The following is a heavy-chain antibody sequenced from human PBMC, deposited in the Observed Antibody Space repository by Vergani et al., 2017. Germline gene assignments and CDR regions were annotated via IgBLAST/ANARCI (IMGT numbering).Heavy chain of an antibody. CDR3: ASHYDFWTMTGGMDV. D-gene: IGHD3-3*01. CDR1: GYTFTSYA. V-gene: IGHV1-69*09. J-gene: IGHJ6*02. Sequence: QVQLVQSGSELKKPGASVKVSCKASGYTFTSYAMNWVRQAPGQGLEWMGRIIPILGIANYAQKFQGRVTITADKSTSTAYMELSSLRSEDTAVYYCASHYDFWTMTGGMDVWGQGTTVTVSS. CDR2: IIPILGIA.